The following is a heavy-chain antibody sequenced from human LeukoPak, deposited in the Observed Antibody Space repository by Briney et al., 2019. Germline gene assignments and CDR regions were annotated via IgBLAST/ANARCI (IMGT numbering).Heavy chain of an antibody. Sequence: ASVKVSCKASGYTFTSYYMHWVRQAPGQGLEWMGIINPSGGSTSYAQKFQGRVTMTRDTSTSTVYMELSSLRSEDTAVYYCARAEGSSGSLAGWFDPWGQGTLVTVSS. CDR1: GYTFTSYY. CDR2: INPSGGST. J-gene: IGHJ5*02. V-gene: IGHV1-46*01. D-gene: IGHD3-10*01. CDR3: ARAEGSSGSLAGWFDP.